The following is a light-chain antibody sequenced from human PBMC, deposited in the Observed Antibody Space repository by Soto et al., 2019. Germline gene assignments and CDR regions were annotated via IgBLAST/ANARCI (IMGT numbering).Light chain of an antibody. Sequence: DIVMTQSPDSLAVSLGERATINCKSSQSIFYKSDNKNYLAWYQQKPGQPPRLLIYWASTRESGVPDRFSGSGSGTDFTLAISSLQAEDVAVYFCHQYYSAPQAFGGGTKVELQ. CDR1: QSIFYKSDNKNY. CDR3: HQYYSAPQA. CDR2: WAS. V-gene: IGKV4-1*01. J-gene: IGKJ4*01.